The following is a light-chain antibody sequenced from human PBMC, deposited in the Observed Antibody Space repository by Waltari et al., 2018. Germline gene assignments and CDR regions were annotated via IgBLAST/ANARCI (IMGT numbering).Light chain of an antibody. CDR3: QQSYTTPLT. CDR2: GAS. Sequence: DIQMTQSPPSLSASVGDSVPISCRASQSISFYLNWYQQKLGQAPRLLIYGASSLQFGVPSKFSGSGSGTDFTLTISGLQPDDIATYYCQQSYTTPLTFGGGTKVEIK. CDR1: QSISFY. J-gene: IGKJ4*01. V-gene: IGKV1-39*01.